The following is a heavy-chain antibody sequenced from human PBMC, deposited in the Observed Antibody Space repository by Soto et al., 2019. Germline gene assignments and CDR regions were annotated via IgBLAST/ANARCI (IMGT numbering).Heavy chain of an antibody. CDR1: GGSISSYY. Sequence: SETLSLTCTVSGGSISSYYWSWIRQPPGKGLEWIGYSDYSGSSNYNPSLKSRVTISVDTSKNQFSLKLGSVTAADTAVYYCARDSRITFDYWGQGALVTVSS. J-gene: IGHJ4*02. V-gene: IGHV4-59*01. D-gene: IGHD3-10*01. CDR2: SDYSGSS. CDR3: ARDSRITFDY.